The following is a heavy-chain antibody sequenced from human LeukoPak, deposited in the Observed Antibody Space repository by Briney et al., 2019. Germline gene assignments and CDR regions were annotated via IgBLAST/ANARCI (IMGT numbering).Heavy chain of an antibody. CDR3: ARDRYYYGSGSYYKATLFDY. Sequence: PGRSLRLSCAASGFTFSSYAMHWVRQAPGKGLEWVAVISYDGSNKYYADSVKGRFTISRDNSKNTLYLQMNSLRAEDTAVYYCARDRYYYGSGSYYKATLFDYWGQGTLVTVSS. CDR1: GFTFSSYA. CDR2: ISYDGSNK. D-gene: IGHD3-10*01. V-gene: IGHV3-30-3*01. J-gene: IGHJ4*02.